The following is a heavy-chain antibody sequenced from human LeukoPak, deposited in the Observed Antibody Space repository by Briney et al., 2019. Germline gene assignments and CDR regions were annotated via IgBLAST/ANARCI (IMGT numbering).Heavy chain of an antibody. CDR1: GGSVSNGSYY. CDR3: ARAGSKYVLGWFDP. Sequence: SETLSLTCNVSGGSVSNGSYYWSWLRQPPGKGLEWIGYIYCSGSTYYNPSLKRRLTISIDTAKIQFSRKLSSVTVTDTAVYFCARAGSKYVLGWFDPWGQGTLVTVSS. CDR2: IYCSGST. D-gene: IGHD4-11*01. V-gene: IGHV4-30-4*01. J-gene: IGHJ5*02.